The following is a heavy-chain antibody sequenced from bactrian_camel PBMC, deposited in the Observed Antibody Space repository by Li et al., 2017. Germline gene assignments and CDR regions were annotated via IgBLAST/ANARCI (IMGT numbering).Heavy chain of an antibody. CDR2: IDSDGST. V-gene: IGHV3S55*01. CDR3: AARRTYAASCPRNTADFTY. CDR1: TATYRSFT. D-gene: IGHD1*01. J-gene: IGHJ6*01. Sequence: HVQLVESGGGSVQAGGSLRLSCSASTATYRSFTMGWFRQAPGKEREGDAAIDSDGSTSYADSVKGRFTISKDNAKNTLYLQMNSLKPEDTGMYYCAARRTYAASCPRNTADFTYWGQGTQVTVS.